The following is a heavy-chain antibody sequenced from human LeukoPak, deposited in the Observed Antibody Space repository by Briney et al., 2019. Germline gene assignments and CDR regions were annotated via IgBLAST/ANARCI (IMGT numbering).Heavy chain of an antibody. Sequence: SETLSLTCAVYGGPFSGYYWSWTRQPPGKGLEWIGEINHSGSTNYNPSLKSRVTISVDTSKNQFSLKLSSVTAADTAVYYCARGLGCSGGSCYPGYWGQGTLVTVSS. D-gene: IGHD2-15*01. CDR2: INHSGST. J-gene: IGHJ4*02. V-gene: IGHV4-34*01. CDR1: GGPFSGYY. CDR3: ARGLGCSGGSCYPGY.